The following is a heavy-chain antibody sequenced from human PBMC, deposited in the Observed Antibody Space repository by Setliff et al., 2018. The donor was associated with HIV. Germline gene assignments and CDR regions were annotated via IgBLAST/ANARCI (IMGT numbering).Heavy chain of an antibody. CDR2: IYPGDSDT. D-gene: IGHD2-15*01. Sequence: PGESLKISCKGSAYSFTTYWVAWVRQMPGKGLEWMGIIYPGDSDTRYSPSFQGQVTISADKSISTSYLHWSSLKASDTAMYYCARSPIRYCSGGSCYSGFDYWGQGTLVTVSS. CDR1: AYSFTTYW. J-gene: IGHJ4*02. CDR3: ARSPIRYCSGGSCYSGFDY. V-gene: IGHV5-51*01.